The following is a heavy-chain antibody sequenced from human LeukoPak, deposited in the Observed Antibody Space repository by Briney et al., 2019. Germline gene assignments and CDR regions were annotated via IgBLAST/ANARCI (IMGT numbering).Heavy chain of an antibody. J-gene: IGHJ4*02. CDR3: ARQYSGYDWESIDY. CDR2: IYYSGST. D-gene: IGHD5-12*01. Sequence: SETLSPTCTVSGGSISSSSYYWGWIRQPPGKGLEWIGSIYYSGSTYYNPSLKSRVTISVDTSKNQFSLKLSSVTAADTAVYYCARQYSGYDWESIDYWGQGTLVTVSS. CDR1: GGSISSSSYY. V-gene: IGHV4-39*01.